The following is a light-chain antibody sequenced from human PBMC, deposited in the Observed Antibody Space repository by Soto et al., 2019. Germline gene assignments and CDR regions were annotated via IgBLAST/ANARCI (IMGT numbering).Light chain of an antibody. CDR2: LGS. V-gene: IGKV2-28*01. Sequence: DIVMTQSPLSLPVTPGEPASISCRSSQSLLHSNGYNYLDWYLQKPGQSPQLLICLGSNRASGVPDRFSGSGSGTDFTLEISRVEAEDVGVYYCMQTLQSWTFGQGTKVEIK. CDR3: MQTLQSWT. J-gene: IGKJ1*01. CDR1: QSLLHSNGYNY.